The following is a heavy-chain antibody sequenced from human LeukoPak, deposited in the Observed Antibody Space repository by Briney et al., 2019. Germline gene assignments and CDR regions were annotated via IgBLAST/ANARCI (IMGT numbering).Heavy chain of an antibody. CDR2: TYYRSKWYN. Sequence: SQTLSLTCALSGDSVSSNSAAWNWITQSPSRGLEWLGRTYYRSKWYNDYAVSVKSRITINPDTSKNQFSLQLNSVTPEDTALYYCARYNWNDAARHFDSWGQGTLVTVSS. J-gene: IGHJ4*02. CDR1: GDSVSSNSAA. CDR3: ARYNWNDAARHFDS. D-gene: IGHD1-20*01. V-gene: IGHV6-1*01.